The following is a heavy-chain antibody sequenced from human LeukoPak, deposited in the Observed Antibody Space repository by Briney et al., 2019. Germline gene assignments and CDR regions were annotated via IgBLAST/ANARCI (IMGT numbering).Heavy chain of an antibody. CDR2: ISYDGSNK. CDR1: GFTFSSYA. D-gene: IGHD3-10*01. V-gene: IGHV3-30-3*01. Sequence: QPGRSLRLSCAASGFTFSSYAMHWVRQAPGKGLEWVAVISYDGSNKYYADSVKGRFTISRDNSKNTLYLQMNSLRAEDTAVYYCARAGVITMVRGPFDYWGQGTLVTVSS. J-gene: IGHJ4*02. CDR3: ARAGVITMVRGPFDY.